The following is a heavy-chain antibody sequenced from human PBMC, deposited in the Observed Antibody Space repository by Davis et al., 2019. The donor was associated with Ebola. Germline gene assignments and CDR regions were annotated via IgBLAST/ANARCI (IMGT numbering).Heavy chain of an antibody. CDR1: GFTFSSYS. CDR2: ISSSSSTI. D-gene: IGHD4-17*01. J-gene: IGHJ6*02. V-gene: IGHV3-48*02. Sequence: GESLKISCAASGFTFSSYSMNWVRQAPGKGLEWVSYISSSSSTIYYADSVKGRFTISRDNAKNSLYLQMNSLRDEDTAVYYCARDTVTPNYYYYYGMDVWGQGTTVTVSS. CDR3: ARDTVTPNYYYYYGMDV.